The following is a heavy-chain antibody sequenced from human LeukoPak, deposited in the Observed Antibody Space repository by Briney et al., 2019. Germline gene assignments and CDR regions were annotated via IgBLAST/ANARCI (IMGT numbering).Heavy chain of an antibody. V-gene: IGHV4-30-2*01. CDR2: IYHSGST. Sequence: PSETLSLTCTVSGGSISSGGYYWSWIRQPPGKGLEWIGYIYHSGSTYYNPSLKSRVTISVDRSKNQFSPKLSSVTAADTAVYYCARFDSSRRLWDYWGQGTLVTVSS. CDR1: GGSISSGGYY. D-gene: IGHD6-13*01. CDR3: ARFDSSRRLWDY. J-gene: IGHJ4*02.